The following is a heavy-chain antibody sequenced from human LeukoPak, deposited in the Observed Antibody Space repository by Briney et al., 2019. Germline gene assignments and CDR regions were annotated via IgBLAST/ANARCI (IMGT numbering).Heavy chain of an antibody. V-gene: IGHV4-31*03. Sequence: PSETLSLTCTVSGGSISSGGYYWSWIRQHPGKGLEWIGYIYYSGSTYYNPSLKSRVTISVDTSKNQFSLKLSSVTAADTAVYYCARDYDYGGNDWVAFDIWGQGTMVTVSS. CDR3: ARDYDYGGNDWVAFDI. CDR2: IYYSGST. D-gene: IGHD4-23*01. J-gene: IGHJ3*02. CDR1: GGSISSGGYY.